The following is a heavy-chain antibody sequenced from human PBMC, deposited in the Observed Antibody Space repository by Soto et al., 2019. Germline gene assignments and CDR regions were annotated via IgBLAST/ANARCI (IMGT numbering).Heavy chain of an antibody. D-gene: IGHD5-18*01. V-gene: IGHV4-61*01. J-gene: IGHJ4*02. CDR1: GGSVSSGSYY. CDR2: IYYSGST. CDR3: ARDKRGYSYGKETGRGYFDY. Sequence: PSETLSLTCTVSGGSVSSGSYYWSWIRQPPGKGLEWIGYIYYSGSTNYNPSLKSRVTISVDTSKNQFSLKLSSVTAADTAVYYCARDKRGYSYGKETGRGYFDYWGQGTLVTVSS.